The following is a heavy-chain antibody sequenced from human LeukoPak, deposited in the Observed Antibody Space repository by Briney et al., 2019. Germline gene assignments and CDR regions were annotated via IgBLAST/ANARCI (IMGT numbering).Heavy chain of an antibody. D-gene: IGHD6-13*01. CDR3: ARGLASSNWPHWFDP. CDR2: MDPDGRTI. Sequence: GGSLRLSCAASGFTFSSYWMHWVRQAPGKGLEWVSRMDPDGRTIDYADSVKGRFTISRDNAKNSLYLQMNSLRVEDTAVYHCARGLASSNWPHWFDPWGQGTLVSVSS. J-gene: IGHJ5*02. V-gene: IGHV3-74*01. CDR1: GFTFSSYW.